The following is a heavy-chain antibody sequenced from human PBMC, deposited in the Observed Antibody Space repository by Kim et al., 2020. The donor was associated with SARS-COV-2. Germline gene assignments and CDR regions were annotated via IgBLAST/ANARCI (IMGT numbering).Heavy chain of an antibody. V-gene: IGHV1-18*04. Sequence: ASVKVSCKASGYTFTSYGISWVRQAPGQGLEWMGWISAYNGNTNYAQKLQGRVTMTTDTSTSTAYMELRSLRSDDTAVYYCARDRIGGNAAANVDTDNWFDPWGQGTLVTVSS. D-gene: IGHD5-18*01. CDR2: ISAYNGNT. CDR1: GYTFTSYG. J-gene: IGHJ5*02. CDR3: ARDRIGGNAAANVDTDNWFDP.